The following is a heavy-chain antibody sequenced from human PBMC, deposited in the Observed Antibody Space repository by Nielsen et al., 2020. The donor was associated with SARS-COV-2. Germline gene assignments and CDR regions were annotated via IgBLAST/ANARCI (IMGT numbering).Heavy chain of an antibody. J-gene: IGHJ3*01. Sequence: GESLKISCAASGFIFSDSTMHWVRQASGKGLEWVGRIRSKANSYATGYAASVKGRFTISRDDSKNTAYLQMNSLKTEDTAVYYCAGDPSGITRRFDLWGQGTMVTVSS. CDR1: GFIFSDST. D-gene: IGHD1-20*01. CDR2: IRSKANSYAT. V-gene: IGHV3-73*01. CDR3: AGDPSGITRRFDL.